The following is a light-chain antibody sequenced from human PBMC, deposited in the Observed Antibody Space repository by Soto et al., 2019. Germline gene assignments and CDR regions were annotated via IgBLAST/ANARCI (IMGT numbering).Light chain of an antibody. CDR1: QSISSY. Sequence: DIQMTQSPSSLSASLVDRVTITCRASQSISSYLNWYQQKPGKAPKLLIYAASSLQSGVPSRFSGSGSGTDFTLTISSLQPEDFATYYCQQSYSTPITFGQGTRLENK. CDR2: AAS. J-gene: IGKJ5*01. V-gene: IGKV1-39*01. CDR3: QQSYSTPIT.